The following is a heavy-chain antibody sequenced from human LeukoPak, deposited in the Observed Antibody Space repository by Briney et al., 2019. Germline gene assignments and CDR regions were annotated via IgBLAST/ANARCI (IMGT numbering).Heavy chain of an antibody. D-gene: IGHD5-18*01. CDR1: GYTFTSYG. CDR3: ARAGYSYGYFGY. Sequence: ASVKVSCKASGYTFTSYGISWVRQAPGQGLEWMGRIIPILGIANYAQKFQGRVTITADKSTSTAYMELSSLRSEDTAVYYCARAGYSYGYFGYWGQGTLVTVSS. J-gene: IGHJ4*02. CDR2: IIPILGIA. V-gene: IGHV1-69*04.